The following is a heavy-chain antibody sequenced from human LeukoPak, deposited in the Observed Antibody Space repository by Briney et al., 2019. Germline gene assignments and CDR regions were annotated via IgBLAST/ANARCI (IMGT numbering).Heavy chain of an antibody. D-gene: IGHD2-21*01. J-gene: IGHJ4*02. CDR2: ISTYNGNK. Sequence: RASVKVSCKASGYTFTSYAITWVRQAPGQGPEWMGWISTYNGNKNYAQKVQDRVTMSTDTSTSTVYMELKNLRSDDTAVYYCARGSGGGEPTDYWGQGTLVTVSS. V-gene: IGHV1-18*01. CDR3: ARGSGGGEPTDY. CDR1: GYTFTSYA.